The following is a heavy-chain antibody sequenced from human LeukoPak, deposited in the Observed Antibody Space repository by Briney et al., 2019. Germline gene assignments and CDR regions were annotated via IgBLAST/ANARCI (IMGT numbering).Heavy chain of an antibody. CDR3: ARDLTGIAVAGLDY. J-gene: IGHJ4*02. CDR1: GGSISSSSYY. V-gene: IGHV4-39*07. CDR2: IYYSGST. D-gene: IGHD6-19*01. Sequence: PSETLSLTCTVSGGSISSSSYYWGWIRQPPGKGLEWIESIYYSGSTYYNPSLKSRVTISVDTSKNQFSLKLSSVTAADTAVYYCARDLTGIAVAGLDYWGQGTLVTASS.